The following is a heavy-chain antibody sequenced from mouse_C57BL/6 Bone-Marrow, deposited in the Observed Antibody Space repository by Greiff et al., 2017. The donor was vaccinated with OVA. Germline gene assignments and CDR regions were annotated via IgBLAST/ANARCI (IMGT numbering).Heavy chain of an antibody. CDR3: ARRRALTGRYFDV. V-gene: IGHV1-81*01. CDR2: IYPRSGNT. Sequence: QVQLQQSGAELARPGASVKLSCKASGYTFTSYGISWVKQRTGQGLEWIGEIYPRSGNTYYNEKFKGKATLTADKSSSTAYMELRSLTSEDSAVYFCARRRALTGRYFDVWGTGTTVTVSS. J-gene: IGHJ1*03. CDR1: GYTFTSYG. D-gene: IGHD4-1*01.